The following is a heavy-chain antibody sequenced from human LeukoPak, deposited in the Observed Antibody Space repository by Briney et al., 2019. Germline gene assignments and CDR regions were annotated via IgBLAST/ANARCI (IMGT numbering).Heavy chain of an antibody. J-gene: IGHJ4*02. CDR1: GYTFTSYD. CDR2: MNPNSGNK. Sequence: ASVKVSCNASGYTFTSYDINWVRQATGQGLEWMGWMNPNSGNKGYAQKFQGRVTMTRNTSISTAYMELSSLRSEDTAVYYCARGSGYSYGLDYWGQGTLVTVSS. D-gene: IGHD5-18*01. CDR3: ARGSGYSYGLDY. V-gene: IGHV1-8*01.